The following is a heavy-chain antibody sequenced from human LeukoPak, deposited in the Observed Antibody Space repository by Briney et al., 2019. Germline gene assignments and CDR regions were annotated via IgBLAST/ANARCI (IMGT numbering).Heavy chain of an antibody. CDR2: ISSSGSSM. CDR1: GFTLNYYY. V-gene: IGHV3-11*04. CDR3: AREDYYDSSGYYINY. Sequence: GGSLRLSCAASGFTLNYYYMSWIRQAPGKGLEWISYISSSGSSMFYPDSVKGRFTISRDNAKNSVYLQMDSLRAEDTAVYYCAREDYYDSSGYYINYWGQGTLVTVSS. D-gene: IGHD3-22*01. J-gene: IGHJ4*02.